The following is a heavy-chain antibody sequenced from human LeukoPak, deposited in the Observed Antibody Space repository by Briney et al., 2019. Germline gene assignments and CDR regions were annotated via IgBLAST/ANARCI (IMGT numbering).Heavy chain of an antibody. J-gene: IGHJ4*02. CDR2: ISSSGDST. V-gene: IGHV3-23*01. CDR3: AKDMGQYGDRTSPFDY. D-gene: IGHD4-17*01. Sequence: GGSLRLSCAASGFTFSNYGMAWVRQTPGKGLDWVSAISSSGDSTYYADSVKGRFTISRDNAKNSLYLQMNSLRAEDMALYYCAKDMGQYGDRTSPFDYWGQGTLVTVSS. CDR1: GFTFSNYG.